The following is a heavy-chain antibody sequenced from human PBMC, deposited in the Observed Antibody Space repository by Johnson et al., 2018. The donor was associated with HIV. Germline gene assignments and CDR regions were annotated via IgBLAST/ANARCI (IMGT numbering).Heavy chain of an antibody. Sequence: QVQLVESGGGVVQPGRSLRLSCAASGFTFSSYGMHWVRQAPGKGLEWVAVISYDGSNKYYADSVKGRFTISRDNSKNTLYLQMNSLRAEDTAVYYCSKCGDADAFDIWGQGTMV. CDR3: SKCGDADAFDI. CDR2: ISYDGSNK. V-gene: IGHV3-30*18. J-gene: IGHJ3*02. CDR1: GFTFSSYG. D-gene: IGHD3-10*01.